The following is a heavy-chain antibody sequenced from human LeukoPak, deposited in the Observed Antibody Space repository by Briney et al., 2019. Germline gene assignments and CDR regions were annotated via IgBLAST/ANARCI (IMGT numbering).Heavy chain of an antibody. D-gene: IGHD3-9*01. J-gene: IGHJ4*02. CDR1: GFTFSSYA. CDR3: ANARSDLPHYDILTGYSYFDY. V-gene: IGHV3-23*01. CDR2: ISGSGGST. Sequence: GGSLRLSCAASGFTFSSYAMSWVRQAPGKGLEWVSAISGSGGSTYYADSVKGRFIISRDNSKNTLYLQMNSLRAEDTAVYYCANARSDLPHYDILTGYSYFDYWGQGTPVTVSS.